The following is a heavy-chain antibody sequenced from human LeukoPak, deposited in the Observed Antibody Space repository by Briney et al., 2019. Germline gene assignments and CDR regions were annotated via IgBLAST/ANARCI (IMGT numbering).Heavy chain of an antibody. J-gene: IGHJ3*02. CDR3: ARVGYCISATCDRGALDI. CDR2: IIPIFGST. Sequence: SVKVSCKASGGTFSSYAINWVRQAPGQGLEWMGGIIPIFGSTNFAQKFQGRVTVTADESTNTAYMELSSLRSEDTAVYYCARVGYCISATCDRGALDIWGQGTKVTVSS. CDR1: GGTFSSYA. V-gene: IGHV1-69*13. D-gene: IGHD2-2*03.